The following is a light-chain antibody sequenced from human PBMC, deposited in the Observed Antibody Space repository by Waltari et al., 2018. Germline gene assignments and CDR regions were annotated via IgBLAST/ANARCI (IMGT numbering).Light chain of an antibody. J-gene: IGKJ2*01. Sequence: VLTPSPGTLSLSPGERATLSCRASQSLTKKYLAWYQQKPGQAPRLLSYGASSRAAGVPDRFSGSGSGTDFTLTIDRLEPEDFAVYYCQQYGSSVLYTFGQGTNLEI. V-gene: IGKV3-20*01. CDR3: QQYGSSVLYT. CDR2: GAS. CDR1: QSLTKKY.